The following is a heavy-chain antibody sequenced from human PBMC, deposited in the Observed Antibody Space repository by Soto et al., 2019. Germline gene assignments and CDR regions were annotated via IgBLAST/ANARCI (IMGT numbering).Heavy chain of an antibody. Sequence: PGGSLILSCAASGFTFSNYAMHWVRQAPGKGLEWVALTSYDGNNEYYTDSVKGRFTISRDNSKNTLFLQMNSPRPEDTAVYYCAKDKGVFNWATSYFDYWGQGALVTVSS. CDR3: AKDKGVFNWATSYFDY. J-gene: IGHJ4*02. CDR2: TSYDGNNE. V-gene: IGHV3-30*18. D-gene: IGHD1-1*01. CDR1: GFTFSNYA.